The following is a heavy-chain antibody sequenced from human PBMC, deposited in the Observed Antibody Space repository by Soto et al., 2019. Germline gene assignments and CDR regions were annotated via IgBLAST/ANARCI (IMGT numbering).Heavy chain of an antibody. D-gene: IGHD3-10*01. CDR1: VGSISSGGYY. Sequence: QVQLQESGPGLVKPSPTLSLTCTVSVGSISSGGYYWSWIRQHPGKGLELIGYIYYSGSTYYNPSFKSLVTMSVDTSKNQFSLKLGSVTAADTAVYYCARELAVDCYGSGSCCGWFDPWGQGTLVTVSS. CDR3: ARELAVDCYGSGSCCGWFDP. V-gene: IGHV4-31*01. CDR2: IYYSGST. J-gene: IGHJ5*02.